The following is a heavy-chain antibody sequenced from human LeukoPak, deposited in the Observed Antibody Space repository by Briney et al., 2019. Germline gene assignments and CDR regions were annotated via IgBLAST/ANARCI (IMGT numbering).Heavy chain of an antibody. V-gene: IGHV4-59*12. J-gene: IGHJ4*02. CDR3: ARDQQQLAPFDY. Sequence: SETLSLTCTVSGGSISSYYWSWIRQSLGEGLEWIGYIYYSGSTNYNPSLKSRVTISVDTSKNQFSLKLSSVTAADTAVYYCARDQQQLAPFDYWGQGTLVTVSS. CDR2: IYYSGST. D-gene: IGHD6-13*01. CDR1: GGSISSYY.